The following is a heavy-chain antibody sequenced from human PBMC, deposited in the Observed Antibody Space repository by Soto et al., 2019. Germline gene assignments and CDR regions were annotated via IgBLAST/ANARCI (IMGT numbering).Heavy chain of an antibody. CDR3: AREMVRGVGSDY. J-gene: IGHJ4*02. Sequence: QVQLVQSGAEVKKPGASVKVSCKASGYTFTSYGISWVRQAPGQGLEWMGWISTYNGNTKYAQKPQGRATLATETSASTAYMELRSLRSADTAVFYCAREMVRGVGSDYWGQGTLVTVSS. CDR1: GYTFTSYG. D-gene: IGHD3-10*01. CDR2: ISTYNGNT. V-gene: IGHV1-18*01.